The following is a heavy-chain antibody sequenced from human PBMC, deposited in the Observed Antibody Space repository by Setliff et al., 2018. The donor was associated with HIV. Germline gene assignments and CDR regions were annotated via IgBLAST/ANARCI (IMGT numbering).Heavy chain of an antibody. V-gene: IGHV1-18*01. D-gene: IGHD3-3*01. CDR1: GYNFTSNG. J-gene: IGHJ6*03. CDR2: ISASKGNT. CDR3: ARDQGFWSGFTYNYYMDV. Sequence: ASVKVSCKASGYNFTSNGISWVRQAPGQGLEWMGRISASKGNTKYTQDFQGRVTMTTDTSTSTVYMELRSLRSDDTAVYYCARDQGFWSGFTYNYYMDVWGKRTTVTVSS.